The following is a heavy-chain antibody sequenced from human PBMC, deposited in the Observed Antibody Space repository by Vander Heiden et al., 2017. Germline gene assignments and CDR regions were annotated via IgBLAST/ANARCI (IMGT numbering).Heavy chain of an antibody. V-gene: IGHV3-30*01. CDR2: ILYDGSKK. CDR3: ARGDYGDTAFGY. Sequence: QVQLVEPGGGVAQPGRSLRRPCAASGFAFSNYAVNWVRQAPGKGLEWVAVILYDGSKKYYADSVKGRFTISRDNSKNTLFLQMNSLRAEDTAVYYCARGDYGDTAFGYWGQGTLVTVSS. D-gene: IGHD4-17*01. CDR1: GFAFSNYA. J-gene: IGHJ4*02.